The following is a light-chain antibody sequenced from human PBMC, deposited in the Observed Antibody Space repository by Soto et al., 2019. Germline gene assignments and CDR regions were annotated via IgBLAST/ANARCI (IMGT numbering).Light chain of an antibody. CDR2: GAS. J-gene: IGKJ1*01. CDR1: QSVSSTY. V-gene: IGKV3-20*01. Sequence: EIVLTQSPGTLSLSPGERATLSCRASQSVSSTYLSWYQQKPGQAPRLIIYGASSRATVIPDRFSSSGSWTDFTITISRMEPEDVAVYYCQKYGSLTSSTFGQGTKVEIK. CDR3: QKYGSLTSST.